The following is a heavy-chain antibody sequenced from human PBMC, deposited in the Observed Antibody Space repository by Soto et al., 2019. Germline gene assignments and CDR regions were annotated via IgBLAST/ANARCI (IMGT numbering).Heavy chain of an antibody. CDR1: GFTFSSYA. D-gene: IGHD3-3*01. CDR3: AKDTEGSDFWSGPHAPADTENWFDP. Sequence: PGGSLRLSCAASGFTFSSYAMHWVRQAPGKGLEWVAVISDGGSNKYYADSVKGRFTISRDNSKNTLYLQMNSLRAEDTAVYYCAKDTEGSDFWSGPHAPADTENWFDPWGQGTLVTVSS. V-gene: IGHV3-30-3*01. CDR2: ISDGGSNK. J-gene: IGHJ5*02.